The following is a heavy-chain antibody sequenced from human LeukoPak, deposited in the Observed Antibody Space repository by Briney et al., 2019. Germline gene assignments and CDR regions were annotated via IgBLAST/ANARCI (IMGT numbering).Heavy chain of an antibody. V-gene: IGHV4-39*07. CDR1: GGSISSSSYY. D-gene: IGHD2-2*01. CDR2: IYYSGST. J-gene: IGHJ2*01. CDR3: ARRVPAAAYYWYFDL. Sequence: SETLSLTCTVSGGSISSSSYYWGWIRQPPGKGLEWIGSIYYSGSTYYNPSLKSRVTISVDTSKNQFSLKLSSVTAADTAVYYCARRVPAAAYYWYFDLWGRGTLVTVSS.